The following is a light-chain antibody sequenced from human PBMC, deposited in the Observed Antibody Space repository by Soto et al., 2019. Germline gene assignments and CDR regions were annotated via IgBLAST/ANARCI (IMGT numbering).Light chain of an antibody. J-gene: IGLJ1*01. Sequence: LTQPASVSGSPGQSITMSCTGTSSDVGGYKYVSWYQQHPGKVPKLMIYEVSNRPSGVSNRFSGSKSGNTASLTISGLQAEDEADYYCSSYTSSNTYVFGTGTKVTVL. CDR1: SSDVGGYKY. CDR3: SSYTSSNTYV. CDR2: EVS. V-gene: IGLV2-14*01.